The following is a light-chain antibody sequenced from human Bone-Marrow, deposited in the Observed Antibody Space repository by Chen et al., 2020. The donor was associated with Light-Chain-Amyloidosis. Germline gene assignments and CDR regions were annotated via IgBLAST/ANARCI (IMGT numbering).Light chain of an antibody. Sequence: QSALTQPASVSGSLGQSITISCTGTSSDIGGYNYVFWYQQHPGRAPKLMIYDVTNRPAGVSNHVSGSKSGNTASLTISVLQAEDEADYYCSSYTTTRAPLIFGGGTKLTVL. CDR3: SSYTTTRAPLI. CDR1: SSDIGGYNY. V-gene: IGLV2-14*03. CDR2: DVT. J-gene: IGLJ2*01.